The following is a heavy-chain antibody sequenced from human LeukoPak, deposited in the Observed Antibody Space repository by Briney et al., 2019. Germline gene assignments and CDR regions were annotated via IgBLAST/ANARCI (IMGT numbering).Heavy chain of an antibody. CDR1: GGSISSYY. CDR3: ARAYSSSWPFDY. CDR2: IYYSGST. J-gene: IGHJ4*02. Sequence: SETLSLTCTVSGGSISSYYWSWIRQPPGKGLEWIGYIYYSGSTNYNPSLKSQVTISVDTSKNQFSLKLSSVTAADTAVYYCARAYSSSWPFDYWGQGTLVTVSS. D-gene: IGHD6-13*01. V-gene: IGHV4-59*01.